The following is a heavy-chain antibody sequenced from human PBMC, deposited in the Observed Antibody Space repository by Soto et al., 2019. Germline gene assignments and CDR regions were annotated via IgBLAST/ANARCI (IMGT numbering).Heavy chain of an antibody. Sequence: SETLSLTCTVSGGSVSRGDYYWSCFRQPPGKGLEWIGYIYYSGSTYYNPSLKSRVTISVDTSKNQFSLKLSSVTAADTAVYYCARHLTIFGVVTQIDYWGQGTLVTVSS. V-gene: IGHV4-30-4*01. CDR1: GGSVSRGDYY. CDR2: IYYSGST. J-gene: IGHJ4*02. D-gene: IGHD3-3*01. CDR3: ARHLTIFGVVTQIDY.